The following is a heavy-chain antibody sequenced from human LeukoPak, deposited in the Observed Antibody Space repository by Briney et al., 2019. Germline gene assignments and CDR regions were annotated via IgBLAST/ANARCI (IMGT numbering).Heavy chain of an antibody. CDR3: ARAAAPTYYYGSGSYYRPIYYYYYMDV. CDR1: GGSFSGYY. V-gene: IGHV4-34*01. CDR2: INHSGST. Sequence: PSETLSLTCAVYGGSFSGYYWSWIRLPPGKGLEWIGEINHSGSTNYNPSLKSRVTISVDTSKNQFSLKLSSVTAADTAVYYCARAAAPTYYYGSGSYYRPIYYYYYMDVWGKGTTVTISS. D-gene: IGHD3-10*01. J-gene: IGHJ6*03.